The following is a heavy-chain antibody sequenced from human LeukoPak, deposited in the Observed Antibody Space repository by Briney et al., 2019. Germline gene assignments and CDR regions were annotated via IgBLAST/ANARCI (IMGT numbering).Heavy chain of an antibody. Sequence: PGRSLRLSCAASGFAFNTYAMNWVHQAPGKGLEWVSSINHHSGFIYYADSVKGRFTISRDNAQSSLYLEMNSLRAEDTAVYYCARDHRYMKPSLAYRRFDLWGPGTLVTVSS. V-gene: IGHV3-21*01. J-gene: IGHJ5*02. CDR2: INHHSGFI. CDR3: ARDHRYMKPSLAYRRFDL. D-gene: IGHD2-2*02. CDR1: GFAFNTYA.